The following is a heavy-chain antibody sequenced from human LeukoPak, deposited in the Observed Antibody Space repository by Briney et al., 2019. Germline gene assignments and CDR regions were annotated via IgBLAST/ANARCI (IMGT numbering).Heavy chain of an antibody. D-gene: IGHD6-13*01. V-gene: IGHV3-21*01. CDR2: ISSSSSYI. J-gene: IGHJ3*02. CDR3: ARAPEYTSTWFDAFDI. CDR1: GLTFRNYG. Sequence: GGSLRLSCAASGLTFRNYGMHWVRQAPGKGLEWVSSISSSSSYIYYADSVKGRFTISRDNAKNSLYLQMNSLRAEDTAVYYCARAPEYTSTWFDAFDIWGQGTMVTVSS.